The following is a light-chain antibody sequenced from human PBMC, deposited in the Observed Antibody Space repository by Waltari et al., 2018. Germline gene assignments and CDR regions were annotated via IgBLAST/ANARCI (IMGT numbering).Light chain of an antibody. V-gene: IGKV3-15*01. Sequence: ETVMTQSPATLSVSPGERATRSCRASQSVSSNLAWYQQKPGQAPRLLIYGASTRATGIPARFSGSGSGTEFTLTISSLQSEDFAVYYCQQYNNLYTFGQGTKLEIK. J-gene: IGKJ2*01. CDR2: GAS. CDR1: QSVSSN. CDR3: QQYNNLYT.